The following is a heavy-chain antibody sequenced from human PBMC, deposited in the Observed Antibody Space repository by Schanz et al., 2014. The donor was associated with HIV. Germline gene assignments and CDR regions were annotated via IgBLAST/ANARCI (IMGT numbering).Heavy chain of an antibody. CDR3: ARRSSDGGYYDN. CDR2: MNNDVSSR. J-gene: IGHJ4*02. Sequence: EMQLLDSGGDLVQPGGSLRLSCAASGFSFSDYWMHWVRQVPGKGLLWVSRMNNDVSSRLYADSVKGRFTISRDNAKNTLYLQMNSLRDEDTAVYYCARRSSDGGYYDNWGQGTLVTVSS. CDR1: GFSFSDYW. V-gene: IGHV3-74*02. D-gene: IGHD2-15*01.